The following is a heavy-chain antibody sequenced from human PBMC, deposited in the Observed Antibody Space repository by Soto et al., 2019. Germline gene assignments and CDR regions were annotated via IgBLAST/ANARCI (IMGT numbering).Heavy chain of an antibody. CDR1: GGSISSYY. CDR3: ARVKTRSSTNGVCYTFDY. D-gene: IGHD2-8*01. Sequence: PSETLSLTCTVSGGSISSYYWSWIRQPPGKGLEWIVYIYYSGRTNYKPSLKRRVNISVATSKNQFSLKLSSVTAADTAVYSCARVKTRSSTNGVCYTFDYWGHGTLVTVSS. J-gene: IGHJ4*01. CDR2: IYYSGRT. V-gene: IGHV4-59*01.